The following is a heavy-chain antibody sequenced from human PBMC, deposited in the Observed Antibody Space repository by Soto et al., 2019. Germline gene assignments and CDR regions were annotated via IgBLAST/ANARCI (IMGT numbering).Heavy chain of an antibody. Sequence: SETLSLTCIVSGGSISGSYWSWIRQPPGKALVWIGYIHYTGSTSYNSSLKSRVTISVDASKNQFSLKLTSVAAADTAVYYCARAWGSSSSFWGLWGPGTLVTVSS. CDR1: GGSISGSY. CDR3: ARAWGSSSSFWGL. D-gene: IGHD6-6*01. CDR2: IHYTGST. V-gene: IGHV4-59*01. J-gene: IGHJ4*02.